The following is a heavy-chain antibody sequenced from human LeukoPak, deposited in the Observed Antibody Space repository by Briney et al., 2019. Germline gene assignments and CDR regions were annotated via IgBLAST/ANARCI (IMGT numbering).Heavy chain of an antibody. CDR2: IHYSGST. V-gene: IGHV4-59*01. J-gene: IGHJ4*02. Sequence: SETLSLTCTVSGGSISSYYWSWIRQRPGKGLEWIGYIHYSGSTNYNPSLKSRVTISVDTSKNQFSLKLSSVTAADTAVYYCARRGGYNSFDYWGQGTLVTVSS. D-gene: IGHD5-24*01. CDR1: GGSISSYY. CDR3: ARRGGYNSFDY.